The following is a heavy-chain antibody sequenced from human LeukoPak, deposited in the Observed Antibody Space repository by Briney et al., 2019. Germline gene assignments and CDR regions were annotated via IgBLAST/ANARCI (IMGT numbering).Heavy chain of an antibody. CDR3: ARGGQLVTRQDYYFDS. V-gene: IGHV1-2*02. CDR1: GYTFIDNY. CDR2: MNPNSGGT. D-gene: IGHD3-10*01. Sequence: ASVKVSCKASGYTFIDNYIHWVRQAPGQGLEWMGWMNPNSGGTVYAQKFKGRVTMTRDTSINTAYMELSGLTSDDTAVFYCARGGQLVTRQDYYFDSWGQGTLVTVSS. J-gene: IGHJ5*01.